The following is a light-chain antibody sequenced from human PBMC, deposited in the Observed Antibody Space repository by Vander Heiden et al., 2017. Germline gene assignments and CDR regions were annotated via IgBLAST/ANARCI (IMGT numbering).Light chain of an antibody. CDR2: RNN. CDR1: SNNVGNQG. V-gene: IGLV10-54*04. J-gene: IGLJ1*01. CDR3: SAWDSSLSVYV. Sequence: QPGLTQPPSVSKDLRQTATLTCTGNSNNVGNQGAAWLQQHQGHPPKLLSYRNNNRPSGISERFSAFRSGNTASLTITGLQPEDEADYYCSAWDSSLSVYVFGTGTKVTVL.